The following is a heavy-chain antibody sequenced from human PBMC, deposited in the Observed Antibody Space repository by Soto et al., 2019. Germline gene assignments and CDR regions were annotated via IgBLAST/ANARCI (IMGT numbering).Heavy chain of an antibody. CDR2: IYWDDDK. J-gene: IGHJ4*02. D-gene: IGHD2-15*01. CDR3: AHRSYCSGGSCSPYFDY. V-gene: IGHV2-5*02. CDR1: GFSLSTSGVG. Sequence: QITLKESGPTLVKPTQTLTLTCTFSGFSLSTSGVGVGWIRQPPGKALEWFALIYWDDDKRYSPSLKSRLTITKDTSKNQVVLTMTNMDPVDTATYYCAHRSYCSGGSCSPYFDYWGQGTLVTVSS.